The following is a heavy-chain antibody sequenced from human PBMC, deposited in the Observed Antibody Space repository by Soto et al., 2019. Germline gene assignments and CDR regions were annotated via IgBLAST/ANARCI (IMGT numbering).Heavy chain of an antibody. CDR3: ARDWKGVGGFDP. CDR1: GYTFSTYG. V-gene: IGHV1-18*01. D-gene: IGHD1-1*01. J-gene: IGHJ5*02. Sequence: QVQLVQSGAEVKKPGASVKVSCKASGYTFSTYGFSWVRQAPGQGLEWMGWIGADNGDTNYAQNFQGRVTMHTDTSTTTSYMELRSLKTDDTAVYFCARDWKGVGGFDPWGQGTLVPVCS. CDR2: IGADNGDT.